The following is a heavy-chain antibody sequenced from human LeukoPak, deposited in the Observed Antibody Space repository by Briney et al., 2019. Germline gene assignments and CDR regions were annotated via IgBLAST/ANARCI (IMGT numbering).Heavy chain of an antibody. D-gene: IGHD4-17*01. V-gene: IGHV5-51*01. CDR1: GYSFTSYW. CDR3: ARPPPDYGDYEARGFDY. J-gene: IGHJ4*02. Sequence: GESLKISCKGSGYSFTSYWIGWARQMPGKGMEWMGFIYPGDSDTRYSPSFQGQVTISADKSTSTAYLQWSSLKASDTAMYYCARPPPDYGDYEARGFDYWGQGTLVTVSS. CDR2: IYPGDSDT.